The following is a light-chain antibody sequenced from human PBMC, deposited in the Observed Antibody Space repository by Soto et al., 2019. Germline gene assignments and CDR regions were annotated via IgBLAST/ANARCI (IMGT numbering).Light chain of an antibody. CDR3: QQYNNSPWT. CDR1: QSISSW. J-gene: IGKJ1*01. Sequence: DIQMTQSPSTLSASVGDRVTITCRASQSISSWLAWYQQKPGKAPKLLIYKASSLESGVPSRFSGSGSGTEFTLTISSLQPDDFAAYYSQQYNNSPWTFGQGTKVDIK. CDR2: KAS. V-gene: IGKV1-5*03.